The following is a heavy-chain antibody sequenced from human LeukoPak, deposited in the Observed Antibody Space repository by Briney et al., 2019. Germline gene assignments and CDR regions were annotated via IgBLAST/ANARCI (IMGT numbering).Heavy chain of an antibody. Sequence: GGSLRLSCVASGFTFNTYSMNWFRQASGKGLEWISYISGSSATIYYADSVKGRFTISRDNAKNSLYLQMNSLRAEDTAVYYCARGRDLFDSWGQGTLVIVFS. CDR1: GFTFNTYS. J-gene: IGHJ4*02. CDR2: ISGSSATI. V-gene: IGHV3-48*04. CDR3: ARGRDLFDS.